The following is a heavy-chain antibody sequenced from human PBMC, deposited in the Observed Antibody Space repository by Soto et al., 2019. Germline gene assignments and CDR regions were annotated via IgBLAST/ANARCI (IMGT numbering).Heavy chain of an antibody. J-gene: IGHJ3*02. CDR2: IDPSDSYT. CDR1: GYRFASYW. D-gene: IGHD6-13*01. CDR3: ARQSSSSWYDAFDI. V-gene: IGHV5-10-1*01. Sequence: GESLKISCKGSGYRFASYWIGWVRQMPGKGLEWMGRIDPSDSYTNYSPSFQGHVTISADKSISTAYLQWSSLKASDTAMYYCARQSSSSWYDAFDIWGQGTMVTVSS.